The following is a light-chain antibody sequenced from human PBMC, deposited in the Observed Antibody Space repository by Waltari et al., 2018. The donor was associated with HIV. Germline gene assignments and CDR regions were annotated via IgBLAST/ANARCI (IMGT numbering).Light chain of an antibody. V-gene: IGLV2-23*02. CDR3: CSYASSTTFEV. Sequence: QSALTQPASVSGPPGQSIPIPCTATTCAIGTYNVVSWFQHHPGKAPKLMIYDDTKRPPGVSNRFSGSKSGNTASLTISGLQGEDEADYYCCSYASSTTFEVFGTGTKVTVL. CDR2: DDT. J-gene: IGLJ1*01. CDR1: TCAIGTYNV.